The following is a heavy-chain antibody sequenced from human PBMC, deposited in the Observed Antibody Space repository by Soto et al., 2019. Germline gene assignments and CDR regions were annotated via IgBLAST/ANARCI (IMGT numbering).Heavy chain of an antibody. J-gene: IGHJ2*01. CDR3: ARGGYDWYFDL. Sequence: QVQLVQSGAEVKKPWASVKVSCKASGYTFNSYYIHWVRQAPGQGLEWMGIFNPSGGSTNYPQKLQGRVTLTRDTSTSTVYIELSSLRSEDTAIYYCARGGYDWYFDLWGRGTLVTVSS. CDR1: GYTFNSYY. V-gene: IGHV1-46*02. CDR2: FNPSGGST. D-gene: IGHD5-18*01.